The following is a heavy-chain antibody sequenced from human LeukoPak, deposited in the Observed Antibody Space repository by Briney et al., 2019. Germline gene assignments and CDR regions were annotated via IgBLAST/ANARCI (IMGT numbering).Heavy chain of an antibody. D-gene: IGHD5-18*01. V-gene: IGHV4-61*02. CDR2: IYTSGST. J-gene: IGHJ5*02. CDR1: GGSISSGSYY. Sequence: SETLSLTCTVSGGSISSGSYYWSWIRQPAGKGLEWIGRIYTSGSTNYNPSLKSRVTISVDTSKNQFSLKLSSVTAADTAVYYCARGLQGFDPWGQGTLVTVSS. CDR3: ARGLQGFDP.